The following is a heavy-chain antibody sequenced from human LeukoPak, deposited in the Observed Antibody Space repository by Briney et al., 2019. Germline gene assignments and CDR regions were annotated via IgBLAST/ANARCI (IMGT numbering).Heavy chain of an antibody. CDR1: GFTFGSYA. CDR3: ARDGYCSGGSCGYFDY. D-gene: IGHD2-15*01. CDR2: ISYDGSNK. J-gene: IGHJ4*02. V-gene: IGHV3-30*04. Sequence: GGSLRLSCAAPGFTFGSYASPGVRQAPGKGLEGVAVISYDGSNKYYADSVKGRFTISRDNSKNTLYLQMNSLRAEDTAVYYCARDGYCSGGSCGYFDYWGQGTLVTVSS.